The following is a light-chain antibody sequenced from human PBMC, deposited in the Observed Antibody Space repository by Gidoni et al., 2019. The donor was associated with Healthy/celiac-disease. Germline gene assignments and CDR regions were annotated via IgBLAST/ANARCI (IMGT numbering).Light chain of an antibody. J-gene: IGKJ2*01. CDR3: QQYNNWPYT. CDR2: GAS. Sequence: EIVMTQSPATLSVSPGERATLSCRASQSVSSNLAWYQQNPGQAPRLLIYGASTSATGIPARFSGSGSGTEFTLTISSLQSEDFAVYYCQQYNNWPYTFGQXTKLEIK. CDR1: QSVSSN. V-gene: IGKV3-15*01.